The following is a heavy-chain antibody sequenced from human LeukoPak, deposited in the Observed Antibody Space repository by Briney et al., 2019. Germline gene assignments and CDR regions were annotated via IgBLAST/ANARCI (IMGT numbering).Heavy chain of an antibody. V-gene: IGHV4-59*01. D-gene: IGHD6-13*01. Sequence: ESSETLSLTCTVSGHSLSSYYWSWIRQPPGKGLEWIGYIYYSGSNNYNPSLKSRVNISVDTSKNQFSLKVSSVTAADTAVYYCGRGGAGTEAFDIWGQGTMVTVSS. CDR2: IYYSGSN. J-gene: IGHJ3*02. CDR1: GHSLSSYY. CDR3: GRGGAGTEAFDI.